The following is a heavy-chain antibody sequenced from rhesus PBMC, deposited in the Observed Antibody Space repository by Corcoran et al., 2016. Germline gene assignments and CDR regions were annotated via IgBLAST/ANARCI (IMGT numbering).Heavy chain of an antibody. D-gene: IGHD3-16*01. CDR1: GGSISSSNW. V-gene: IGHV4-65*01. CDR3: ARGSYYSGSSDY. J-gene: IGHJ4*01. CDR2: ISGSSGST. Sequence: QVQLQESGPGLVKPSETLSLTCAVSGGSISSSNWWSWIRQPPGKGLEWIGYISGSSGSTYYNPSLKCLFTISTDTSKNQFSLKLSSVTAADTAVYYCARGSYYSGSSDYWGQGVLVTVSS.